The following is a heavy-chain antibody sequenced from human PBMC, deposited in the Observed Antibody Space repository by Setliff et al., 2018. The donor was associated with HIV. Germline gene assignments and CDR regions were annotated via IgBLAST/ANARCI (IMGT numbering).Heavy chain of an antibody. CDR3: ARPSQAYCGGDCSPDY. D-gene: IGHD2-21*02. CDR2: IYPGDSDT. V-gene: IGHV5-51*01. Sequence: GASLKISCQTSGYSFTNYWIGWVRQMPGKGLEWMVIIYPGDSDTRYSPSFHGQVTISADKSISTAYLQWSSLKASDTAMYYCARPSQAYCGGDCSPDYWGQGTLVTVSS. CDR1: GYSFTNYW. J-gene: IGHJ4*02.